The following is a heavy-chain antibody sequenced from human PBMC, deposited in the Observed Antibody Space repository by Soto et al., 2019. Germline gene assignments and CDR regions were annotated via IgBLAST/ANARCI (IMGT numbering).Heavy chain of an antibody. V-gene: IGHV3-30-3*01. D-gene: IGHD3-16*01. J-gene: IGHJ4*02. CDR2: ISYDGSNK. Sequence: QVQLVESGGGVVQPGTSLRLSCAASGFTFRSYAMHWVRQAPGKGLEWVAVISYDGSNKYYADSVKGRFTISRDNSKNTLYLQMNTLRAEDTGLCHCARDGGSYWGQGTPVIVSS. CDR1: GFTFRSYA. CDR3: ARDGGSY.